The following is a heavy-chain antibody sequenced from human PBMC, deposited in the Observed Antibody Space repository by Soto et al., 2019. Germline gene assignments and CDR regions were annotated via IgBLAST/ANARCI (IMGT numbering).Heavy chain of an antibody. Sequence: GESLKISCKASGYSFTSYWIGWVRQMPGKGLEWMGIIYPGDSDTRYSPSLQGQVTISADKSINTAYLQWSSLKASDTAMYYCARRDYYDSTGYNRGFDVWGQGXTVTVYS. CDR1: GYSFTSYW. CDR2: IYPGDSDT. J-gene: IGHJ6*02. D-gene: IGHD3-22*01. V-gene: IGHV5-51*01. CDR3: ARRDYYDSTGYNRGFDV.